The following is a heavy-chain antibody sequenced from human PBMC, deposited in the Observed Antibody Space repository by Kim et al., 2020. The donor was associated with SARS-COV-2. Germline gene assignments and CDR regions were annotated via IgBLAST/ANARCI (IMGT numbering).Heavy chain of an antibody. D-gene: IGHD4-17*01. CDR3: ARGFCTVTDDFDI. V-gene: IGHV4-31*02. Sequence: SNPDQKRRVTQSVDTSTNQFALKLSSVSAADTAVDYCARGFCTVTDDFDIWGQGTMVTVSS. J-gene: IGHJ3*02.